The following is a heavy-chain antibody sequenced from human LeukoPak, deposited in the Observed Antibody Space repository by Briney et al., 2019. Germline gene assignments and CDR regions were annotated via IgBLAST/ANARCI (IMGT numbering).Heavy chain of an antibody. CDR3: AKDWGFCSSTSCYPRI. V-gene: IGHV3-30*18. J-gene: IGHJ3*02. Sequence: GGSLRLSCAASGFTFSNYGMHWVRQAPGKGLEWVAVKSYDGTNKYYADSVKGRFTISIDNSKNTLYLQMNSLRAEDTAVYYCAKDWGFCSSTSCYPRIWGQGTMVTVSS. CDR2: KSYDGTNK. D-gene: IGHD2-2*01. CDR1: GFTFSNYG.